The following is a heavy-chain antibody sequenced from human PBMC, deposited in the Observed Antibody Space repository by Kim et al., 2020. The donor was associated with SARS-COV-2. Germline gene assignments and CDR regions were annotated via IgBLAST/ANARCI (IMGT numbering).Heavy chain of an antibody. CDR1: GGSFSTYA. Sequence: SVKVSCKASGGSFSTYAISWVRQAPGQGLEWMGRIIPILGITKYAQKFQGRVTITADKSTSTAYMELSSLRSEDTAVYYCARDNLHFYYGMDVWGRGTT. CDR3: ARDNLHFYYGMDV. CDR2: IIPILGIT. J-gene: IGHJ6*02. V-gene: IGHV1-69*04.